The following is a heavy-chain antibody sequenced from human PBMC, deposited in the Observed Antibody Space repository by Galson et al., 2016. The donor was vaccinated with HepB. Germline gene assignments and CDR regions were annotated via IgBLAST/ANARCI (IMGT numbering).Heavy chain of an antibody. CDR2: IITIIGAA. CDR1: GGTFSSHA. D-gene: IGHD3-16*01. Sequence: SVKVSCKASGGTFSSHAISWVRQAPGQGLEWMGGIITIIGAANYALSFQGRVTITADESTKTAYRGLTSLRSDDTAVYYCARGRPLPLGELLKSYYFDYWGQGTLVTVSS. J-gene: IGHJ4*01. CDR3: ARGRPLPLGELLKSYYFDY. V-gene: IGHV1-69*13.